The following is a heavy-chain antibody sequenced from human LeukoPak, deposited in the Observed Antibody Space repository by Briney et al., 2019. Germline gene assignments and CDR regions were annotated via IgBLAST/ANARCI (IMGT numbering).Heavy chain of an antibody. J-gene: IGHJ3*02. CDR1: GGTFSSYA. CDR3: ARGVTVATADAFDI. CDR2: IIPILGIA. Sequence: ASVKVSCKASGGTFSSYAISWVRQAPGQGLEWMGRIIPILGIANYAQKFQGRVTITADKSTSTAYMELSSLRSEDTAVYYCARGVTVATADAFDIWGQGTMVTVSS. V-gene: IGHV1-69*04. D-gene: IGHD4-23*01.